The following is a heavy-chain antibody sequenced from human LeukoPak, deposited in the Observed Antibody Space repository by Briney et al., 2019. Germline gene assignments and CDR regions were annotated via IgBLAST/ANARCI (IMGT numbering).Heavy chain of an antibody. CDR3: ARVGEFDY. V-gene: IGHV3-48*02. CDR1: GFTFSSYS. CDR2: ISSSSSTI. J-gene: IGHJ4*02. D-gene: IGHD3-10*01. Sequence: GGSLGLSCVASGFTFSSYSMNWVRQAPGKGLERVSYISSSSSTIYYGDSVKGRFTISRDNAKNSLYLQMNSLGDEDTAVYYCARVGEFDYWGQGTQVTVSS.